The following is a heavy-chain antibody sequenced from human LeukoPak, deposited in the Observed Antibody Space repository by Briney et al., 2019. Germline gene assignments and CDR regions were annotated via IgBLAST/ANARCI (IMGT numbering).Heavy chain of an antibody. CDR3: ARGRAYGTTGTTRQPPYYYMDV. CDR2: INHSGST. D-gene: IGHD1-1*01. J-gene: IGHJ6*03. CDR1: GGSFSGYY. Sequence: SETLSLTCAVYGGSFSGYYWSWIRQPPGKGLEWIGEINHSGSTNYNPSLKSRVTISVDTSKKQFSLKLSSVTAADTAVYYCARGRAYGTTGTTRQPPYYYMDVWGKGTTVTVSS. V-gene: IGHV4-34*01.